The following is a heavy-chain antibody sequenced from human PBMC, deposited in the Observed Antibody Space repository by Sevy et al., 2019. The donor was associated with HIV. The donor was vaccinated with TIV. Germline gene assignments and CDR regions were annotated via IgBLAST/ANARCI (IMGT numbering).Heavy chain of an antibody. Sequence: GGSLRLSCAASGFTFSSYAMSWVRQAPGKGLEWVSAISGSGNTYYADSVKGRFTISRDNPKNTLFLQMNSLRAEDTAVYDCAKDRSHIIMIRGVVILDYWGQGTLVTVSS. D-gene: IGHD3-10*01. J-gene: IGHJ4*02. CDR2: ISGSGNT. CDR1: GFTFSSYA. CDR3: AKDRSHIIMIRGVVILDY. V-gene: IGHV3-23*01.